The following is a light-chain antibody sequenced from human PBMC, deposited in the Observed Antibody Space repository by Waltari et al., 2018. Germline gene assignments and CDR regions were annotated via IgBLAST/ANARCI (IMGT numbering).Light chain of an antibody. CDR2: YDI. V-gene: IGLV3-21*01. CDR1: NIESKS. Sequence: SYVLTQPPSVSVAPGETARLTCGGNNIESKSGHWYRQRPGQAPVLVISYDIDRPSGIPDRLSGSNAGNTATLTISRVEAGDEADYYCQVWDANTDPGVFGTGTEVTVL. J-gene: IGLJ1*01. CDR3: QVWDANTDPGV.